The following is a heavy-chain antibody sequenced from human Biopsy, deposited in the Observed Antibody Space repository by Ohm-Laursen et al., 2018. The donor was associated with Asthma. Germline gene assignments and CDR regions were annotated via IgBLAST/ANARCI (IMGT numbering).Heavy chain of an antibody. CDR1: GYSFTSDY. CDR3: ARGIFGGYVYY. J-gene: IGHJ4*02. D-gene: IGHD3-3*01. Sequence: ASVKVSCKASGYSFTSDYIHWVRQAPGQGLEWMGWISAYNGNTNYAQKPQGRVTMTTDTSTSTAYMELRSLRSDDTAVYYCARGIFGGYVYYWGQGTLVTVSS. CDR2: ISAYNGNT. V-gene: IGHV1-18*01.